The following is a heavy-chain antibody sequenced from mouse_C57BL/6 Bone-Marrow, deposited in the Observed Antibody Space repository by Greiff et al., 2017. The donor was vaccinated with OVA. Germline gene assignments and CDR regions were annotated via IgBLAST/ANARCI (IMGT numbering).Heavy chain of an antibody. CDR3: ERRGYYGKCWFAY. V-gene: IGHV1-81*01. CDR2: IYPRSGNT. CDR1: GYTFTSYG. D-gene: IGHD2-1*01. Sequence: QVQLKESGAELARPGASVKLSCKASGYTFTSYGISWVKQRTGQGLEWIGEIYPRSGNTYYNEKFKGRATLTADKASSTAYMELRSLTSEDDAVYFCERRGYYGKCWFAYWGQGTLVTVAA. J-gene: IGHJ3*01.